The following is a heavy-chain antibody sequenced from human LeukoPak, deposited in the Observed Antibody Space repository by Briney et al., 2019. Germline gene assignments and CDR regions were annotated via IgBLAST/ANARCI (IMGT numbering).Heavy chain of an antibody. J-gene: IGHJ4*02. CDR1: GAXLSSYY. Sequence: SETLSLTCNVSGAXLSSYYCHWIRPPAGKGLEWIGSIYYSGSTYYNPSLKSRVTISVDTSKNQYSLKRSSVTAADTAVYYCASRHLRGVVNYWGQGTLVTVSS. CDR2: IYYSGST. V-gene: IGHV4-39*01. CDR3: ASRHLRGVVNY. D-gene: IGHD3-3*02.